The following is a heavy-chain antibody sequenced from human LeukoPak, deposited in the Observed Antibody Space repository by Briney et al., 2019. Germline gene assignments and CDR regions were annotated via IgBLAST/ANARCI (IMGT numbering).Heavy chain of an antibody. CDR3: ARQSSGWTHYYYMDV. V-gene: IGHV4-39*01. Sequence: PSETLSLTCTVSGGSISSSSHYWGWIRQHPGKGLEWIGSIYYSGSSYYNPSLKSRVTISVDTSKNQFSLKLISVTAADTAVCYCARQSSGWTHYYYMDVWGKGTTVTISS. J-gene: IGHJ6*03. D-gene: IGHD6-19*01. CDR1: GGSISSSSHY. CDR2: IYYSGSS.